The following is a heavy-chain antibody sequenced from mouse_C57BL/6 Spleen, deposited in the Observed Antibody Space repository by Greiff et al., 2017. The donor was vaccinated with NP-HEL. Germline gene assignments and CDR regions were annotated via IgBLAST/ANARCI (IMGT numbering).Heavy chain of an antibody. Sequence: QVQLQQSGAELVRPGTSVKVSCKASGYAFTNYLIEWVKQRPGQGLGWIGVINPGSGGTNYNEKFKGKATLTADKSSSTAYMQLSSLTSEDSAVYFCARDYYYWGQGTSVTVSS. CDR3: ARDYYY. V-gene: IGHV1-54*01. D-gene: IGHD2-13*01. CDR1: GYAFTNYL. J-gene: IGHJ4*01. CDR2: INPGSGGT.